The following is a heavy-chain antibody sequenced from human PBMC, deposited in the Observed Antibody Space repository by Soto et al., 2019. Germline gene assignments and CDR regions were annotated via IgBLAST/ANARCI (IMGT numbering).Heavy chain of an antibody. Sequence: EVQLVESGGGLVQPGGSLRLSCVASGFTFSNYWMSWVRQGPGKGLEWVANIKQDGNEKFYVESVRGRFTVSRDNAKNSLYLQMNSLTAEDTAVYYCARVASIAAFYWGQGTLVTVSS. V-gene: IGHV3-7*05. D-gene: IGHD6-6*01. CDR2: IKQDGNEK. CDR3: ARVASIAAFY. CDR1: GFTFSNYW. J-gene: IGHJ4*02.